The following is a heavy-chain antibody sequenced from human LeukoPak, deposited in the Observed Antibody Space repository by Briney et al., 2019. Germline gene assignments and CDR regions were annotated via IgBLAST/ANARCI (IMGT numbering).Heavy chain of an antibody. Sequence: PGGSLRLSCAASGFTFNSHAMNWVRQAPGKGLEWVSGISGSGRSTYYADSVKGRFTISRDNSKSTLYLQLNSLRAEDTAIYYCAKEGQAYYGSGYYFDYWGQGTLVTVSS. D-gene: IGHD3-10*01. CDR1: GFTFNSHA. CDR3: AKEGQAYYGSGYYFDY. V-gene: IGHV3-23*01. CDR2: ISGSGRST. J-gene: IGHJ4*02.